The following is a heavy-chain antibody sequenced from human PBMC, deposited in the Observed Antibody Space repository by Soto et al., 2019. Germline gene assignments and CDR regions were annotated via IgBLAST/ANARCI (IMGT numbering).Heavy chain of an antibody. CDR1: GGSISTDHYH. V-gene: IGHV4-30-4*01. CDR3: AREDDGGDRDYYGLDV. J-gene: IGHJ6*02. D-gene: IGHD2-21*02. Sequence: QVQLQESGPGLVRPSQTLSLTCTASGGSISTDHYHWTWIRQTPGKGLEWIGYIHYSGSIHFNPSLQSRVSMSVDTSKNLFSLKLSSVTAADTAVYFCAREDDGGDRDYYGLDVWGQGTTVTVSS. CDR2: IHYSGSI.